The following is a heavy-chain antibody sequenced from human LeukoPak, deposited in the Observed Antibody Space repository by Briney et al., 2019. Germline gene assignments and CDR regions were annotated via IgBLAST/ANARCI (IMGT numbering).Heavy chain of an antibody. CDR2: ISRSGAT. CDR1: GGSFTGYY. CDR3: ARGRFGNPLQLEPRRPFDM. D-gene: IGHD1-1*01. J-gene: IGHJ3*02. Sequence: SETLSLTCAVYGGSFTGYYWSWIRQSPGKALEWIGEISRSGATNYNPSLKSRVTISVDTSKSQVSLRLRSVTAADTAVFYCARGRFGNPLQLEPRRPFDMWGQGTMVAISS. V-gene: IGHV4-34*01.